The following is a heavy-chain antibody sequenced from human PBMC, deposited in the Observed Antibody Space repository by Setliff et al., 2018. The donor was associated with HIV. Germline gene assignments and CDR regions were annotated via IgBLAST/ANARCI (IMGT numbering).Heavy chain of an antibody. D-gene: IGHD3-10*01. V-gene: IGHV4-4*09. CDR3: ARRIDDSGSFPDRNWFDT. CDR1: GGSISSYY. J-gene: IGHJ5*02. CDR2: IYTSGST. Sequence: SETLSLTCTVSGGSISSYYWSWIRQPPGKGLEWIGYIYTSGSTNYNPSLKSRVTMSIDTSKNQFSLRLTSVTAADTAVYYCARRIDDSGSFPDRNWFDTWGQGSLVTVSS.